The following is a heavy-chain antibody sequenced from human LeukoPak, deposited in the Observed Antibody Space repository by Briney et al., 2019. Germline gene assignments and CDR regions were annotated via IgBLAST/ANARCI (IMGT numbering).Heavy chain of an antibody. CDR2: IWYDGNNK. V-gene: IGHV3-33*01. CDR3: ARDRSSCLDY. J-gene: IGHJ4*02. CDR1: GFTFSSYG. D-gene: IGHD2-15*01. Sequence: QPGRSLRLSCAASGFTFSSYGMHWVRQAPGKGLEWVAAIWYDGNNKYYADSVKGRFTISRDNSKNTLYLQMNSLRAEDTAVYYCARDRSSCLDYWGQGTLVTVSS.